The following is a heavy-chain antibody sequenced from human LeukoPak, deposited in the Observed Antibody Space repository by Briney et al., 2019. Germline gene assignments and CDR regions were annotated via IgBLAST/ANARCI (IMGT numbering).Heavy chain of an antibody. CDR1: GGTFSSYT. D-gene: IGHD3-22*01. CDR2: IFPILGIA. J-gene: IGHJ3*02. Sequence: SVKVSCKASGGTFSSYTISWVRQAPGQGLEWMGRIFPILGIANYAQKFQGRVTITADKSTSTAFMELSSLRSEDTAVYYCARANSDYYDSSGYYGYAFDIWGQGTMVTVSS. CDR3: ARANSDYYDSSGYYGYAFDI. V-gene: IGHV1-69*02.